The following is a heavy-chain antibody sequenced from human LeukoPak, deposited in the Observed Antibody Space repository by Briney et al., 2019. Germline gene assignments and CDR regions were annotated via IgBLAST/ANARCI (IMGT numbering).Heavy chain of an antibody. V-gene: IGHV4-39*01. D-gene: IGHD3/OR15-3a*01. CDR1: GGSISSSSYY. J-gene: IGHJ4*02. CDR2: IYYSGST. Sequence: PSETLSLTCTVSGGSISSSSYYWGWIRQPPGKGLEWIGSIYYSGSTYYNPSLKSRVAISVDTSKNQFSLKLSSVTAADTAVYYCARQTGSGLFILPGGQGTLVTVSS. CDR3: ARQTGSGLFILP.